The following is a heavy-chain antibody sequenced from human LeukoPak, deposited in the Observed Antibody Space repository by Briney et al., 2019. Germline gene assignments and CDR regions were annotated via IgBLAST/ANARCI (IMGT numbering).Heavy chain of an antibody. V-gene: IGHV3-21*01. Sequence: GGSLRLSCAASGFTFSSYAMHWVRQAPGKGLEWVSSISSSSSYIYYADSVKGRFTISRDNAKNSLYLQMNSLRAEDTAVYYCARDPGYSGYDFFPALNYYYYMDVWGKGTTVTISS. CDR1: GFTFSSYA. CDR3: ARDPGYSGYDFFPALNYYYYMDV. CDR2: ISSSSSYI. J-gene: IGHJ6*03. D-gene: IGHD5-12*01.